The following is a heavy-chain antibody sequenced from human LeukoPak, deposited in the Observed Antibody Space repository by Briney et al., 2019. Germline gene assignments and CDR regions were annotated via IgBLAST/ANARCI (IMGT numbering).Heavy chain of an antibody. J-gene: IGHJ6*03. CDR2: ISGSGGST. D-gene: IGHD6-6*01. CDR1: GFTFSSYA. V-gene: IGHV3-23*01. Sequence: PGGSLRLSCAASGFTFSSYAMSWVRQAPGKGLEWVSAISGSGGSTYYADSVKGRFTISRDNSKNTLYLQMNSLRAEDTAVYYCAKDLAEYSSTPYYMDVWGKGTTVTVSS. CDR3: AKDLAEYSSTPYYMDV.